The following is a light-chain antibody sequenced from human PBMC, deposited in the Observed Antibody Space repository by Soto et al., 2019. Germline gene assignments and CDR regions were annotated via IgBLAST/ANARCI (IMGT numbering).Light chain of an antibody. J-gene: IGLJ2*01. CDR3: CSYAGSSTT. CDR2: EVS. CDR1: SSDVGSYNL. Sequence: QSALTQPASVSGSPGQSITISCTGTSSDVGSYNLVSWYQQHPGKAPKLMIYEVSKRPSGVSNRFSCSKSGNTASLTISGLQAEDEADYYCCSYAGSSTTFGGGTKLTVL. V-gene: IGLV2-23*02.